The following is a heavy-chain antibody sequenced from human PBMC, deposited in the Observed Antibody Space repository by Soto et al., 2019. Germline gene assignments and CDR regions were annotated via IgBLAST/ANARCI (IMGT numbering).Heavy chain of an antibody. CDR1: GYTFTSYG. J-gene: IGHJ4*02. CDR2: ISAYNGNT. D-gene: IGHD6-13*01. V-gene: IGHV1-18*01. CDR3: ARAWAAAGPCDY. Sequence: QVQLVQSGAEVKKPGASVKVSCKASGYTFTSYGISWVRQAPGQGLEWMGWISAYNGNTNYAQKLQGRVTMTTDTPSSSASMELRSLRSDDTAVYYCARAWAAAGPCDYWGQGTLVTVSS.